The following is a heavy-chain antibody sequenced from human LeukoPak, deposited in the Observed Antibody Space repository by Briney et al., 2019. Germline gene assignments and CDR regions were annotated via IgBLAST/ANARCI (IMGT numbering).Heavy chain of an antibody. Sequence: GGSLRLSCAASGFTFSSYEMNWVRQALGKGLEWVSYISSSGSTMYYADSVRGRFTISRDNAKNSLYLQMNSLRAEDTAVYYCARDSILYVWGQGTTVTVYS. CDR1: GFTFSSYE. CDR3: ARDSILYV. J-gene: IGHJ6*02. CDR2: ISSSGSTM. V-gene: IGHV3-48*03. D-gene: IGHD2-15*01.